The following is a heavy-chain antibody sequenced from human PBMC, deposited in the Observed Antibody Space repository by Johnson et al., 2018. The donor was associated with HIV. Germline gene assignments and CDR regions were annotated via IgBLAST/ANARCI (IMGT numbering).Heavy chain of an antibody. CDR3: ARFEAFITTHRVVGEAFDI. CDR1: GFTFSSYW. V-gene: IGHV3-7*02. Sequence: MLLVESGGGLVQPGGSLRLSCAASGFTFSSYWMSWVRQAPGKGLEWVANIKQDGSEKYYVDSVKGRFTISRDNAMNSLYLQMDSLRAEDTAVYYCARFEAFITTHRVVGEAFDIWGQGTLVTVSS. CDR2: IKQDGSEK. J-gene: IGHJ3*02. D-gene: IGHD3-10*01.